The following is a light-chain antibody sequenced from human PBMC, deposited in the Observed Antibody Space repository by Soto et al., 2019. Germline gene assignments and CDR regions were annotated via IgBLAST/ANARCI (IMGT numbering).Light chain of an antibody. CDR2: DIS. J-gene: IGLJ3*02. CDR1: TGAVTSGHY. Sequence: QAVVTQEPSLTVSPGGTVTLTCGSSTGAVTSGHYPYWFQQKPGQAPRTLIYDISKKHSWTPARFSGSLLGGKAALTLSGAQPEDEAVYYCLVSYSGARVFGGGTKLTVL. CDR3: LVSYSGARV. V-gene: IGLV7-46*01.